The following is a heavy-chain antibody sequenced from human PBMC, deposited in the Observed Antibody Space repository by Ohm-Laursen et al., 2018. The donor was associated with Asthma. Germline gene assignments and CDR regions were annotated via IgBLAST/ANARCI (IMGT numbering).Heavy chain of an antibody. D-gene: IGHD5-12*01. Sequence: SLRLSCAASGFTFSSYGMHWVRQAPGKGLEWLAVISCDGSDKKYADSVKGRFTSSRDDAKNTLYLQMNSLRPEDTAVYYCARGVGYGRGYYFDYWGLGTLVTVSS. V-gene: IGHV3-30*03. J-gene: IGHJ4*02. CDR2: ISCDGSDK. CDR1: GFTFSSYG. CDR3: ARGVGYGRGYYFDY.